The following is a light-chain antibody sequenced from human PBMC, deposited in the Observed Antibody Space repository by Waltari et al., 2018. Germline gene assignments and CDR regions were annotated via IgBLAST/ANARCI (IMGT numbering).Light chain of an antibody. V-gene: IGKV3-15*01. Sequence: EIVMTQSPATLSVSPGERATLSCRASQNIYSKLAWYQQKPGQAPRLLILGASNRATGIPARFSGSGSGTEFTLTISSLQSEDSAVYYCQQYTNWPPMYSFGQGTKLEIK. CDR1: QNIYSK. J-gene: IGKJ2*01. CDR3: QQYTNWPPMYS. CDR2: GAS.